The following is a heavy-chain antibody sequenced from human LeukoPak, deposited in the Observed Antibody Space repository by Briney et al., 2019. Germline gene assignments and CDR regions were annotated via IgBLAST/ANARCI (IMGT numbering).Heavy chain of an antibody. CDR1: GCSISVYY. CDR2: IFYSGST. D-gene: IGHD1-7*01. J-gene: IGHJ4*02. Sequence: PSETLSLTCTVSGCSISVYYWRWIRQPPGKGLEWIGYIFYSGSTNSNPSLKSRLTISVDTSKNQFSLKLNSVTAADTAVYYCASGARGNYVVFDYWGQGTLVTVSS. V-gene: IGHV4-59*01. CDR3: ASGARGNYVVFDY.